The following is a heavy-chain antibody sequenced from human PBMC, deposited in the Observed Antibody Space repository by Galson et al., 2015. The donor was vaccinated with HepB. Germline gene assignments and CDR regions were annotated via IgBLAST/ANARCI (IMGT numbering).Heavy chain of an antibody. CDR3: ARDQVGGSYLPDAFDI. V-gene: IGHV1-3*01. D-gene: IGHD1-26*01. CDR1: GYTFTSYA. J-gene: IGHJ3*02. Sequence: SVKVSCKASGYTFTSYAMHWVRQAPGQRLEWMGWINAGNGNTKYSQKFQGRVTITRDTSASTAYMELSSLRSEDTAVYYCARDQVGGSYLPDAFDIWGQGTMVTVSS. CDR2: INAGNGNT.